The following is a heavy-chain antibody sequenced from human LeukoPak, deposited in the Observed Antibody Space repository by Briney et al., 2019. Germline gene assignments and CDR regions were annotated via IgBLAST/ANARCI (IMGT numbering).Heavy chain of an antibody. CDR3: ARHMTDSGYAFDY. J-gene: IGHJ4*02. Sequence: PSETLSLTCTVSGGSISSYYWSWIRQPPGKGLEWIGYIYYSGSTNYNPSLKNRVTISVDTSKNQFSLKLSSVTAADTAVYYCARHMTDSGYAFDYWGQGTLVTVSS. CDR1: GGSISSYY. V-gene: IGHV4-59*08. CDR2: IYYSGST. D-gene: IGHD5-12*01.